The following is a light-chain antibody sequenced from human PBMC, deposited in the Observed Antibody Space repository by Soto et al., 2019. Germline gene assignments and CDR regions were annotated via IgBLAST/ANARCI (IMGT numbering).Light chain of an antibody. CDR2: GTS. V-gene: IGKV1-8*01. CDR3: QQYLVYPLT. CDR1: QGISSY. J-gene: IGKJ4*01. Sequence: AIRMTQSPSSLSASTGDRVTITCRASQGISSYLAWYRQKPGKAPMLLIHGTSTLQSGVPSRFSGSGSGTDFTLTINYLQSEDFATYYCQQYLVYPLTFGGGTKVESK.